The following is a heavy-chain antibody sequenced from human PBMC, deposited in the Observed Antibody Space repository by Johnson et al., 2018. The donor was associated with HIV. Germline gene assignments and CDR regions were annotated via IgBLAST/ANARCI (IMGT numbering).Heavy chain of an antibody. CDR1: GFTVSSNH. Sequence: VQLVESGGGVVQPGRSLRLSCAASGFTVSSNHMSWVRQAPGKGLEWVSIIYSGGGTDYADSVKGRFIISRDNAKNSLYLQMNSLRAEDTALYYCARVNGDYADAFDIWGQGTMVTVSS. V-gene: IGHV3-66*01. J-gene: IGHJ3*02. CDR2: IYSGGGT. CDR3: ARVNGDYADAFDI. D-gene: IGHD4-17*01.